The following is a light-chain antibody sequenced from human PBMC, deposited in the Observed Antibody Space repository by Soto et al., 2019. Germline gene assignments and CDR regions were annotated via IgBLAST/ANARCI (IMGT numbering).Light chain of an antibody. CDR1: QGISTY. J-gene: IGKJ1*01. Sequence: DIQMTQSPSSLSASVGDRATITCRASQGISTYLAWYQQKPGRAPKLLIYDASSWQSGVPSRFSGSGSGTEFTLTISSLQPEDVATYYCQKCDTAPRTFGQGTKVEIK. CDR2: DAS. V-gene: IGKV1-27*01. CDR3: QKCDTAPRT.